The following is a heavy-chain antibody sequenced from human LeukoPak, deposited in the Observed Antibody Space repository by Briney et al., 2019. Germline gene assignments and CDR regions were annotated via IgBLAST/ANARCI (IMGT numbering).Heavy chain of an antibody. Sequence: SETLSLTCTVSGGSISGGGYYWRWIRQHPGKGLEWIGYIYYSGSTYYNPSLKSRITISVDTSKNQFSLKLSSVTAADTAVYYCARDLDYYYYMDVWGKGTTVTVSS. J-gene: IGHJ6*03. CDR2: IYYSGST. V-gene: IGHV4-31*03. CDR3: ARDLDYYYYMDV. CDR1: GGSISGGGYY.